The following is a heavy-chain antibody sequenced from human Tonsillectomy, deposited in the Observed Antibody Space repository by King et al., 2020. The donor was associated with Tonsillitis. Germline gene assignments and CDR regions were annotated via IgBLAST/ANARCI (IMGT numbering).Heavy chain of an antibody. V-gene: IGHV3-30*02. J-gene: IGHJ4*02. CDR3: VEQPPNWRASRAFDS. CDR1: GFTFSNYG. D-gene: IGHD1-1*01. CDR2: IRYDVTSK. Sequence: VQLVESGGGVVQPGGSLKLSCAASGFTFSNYGMHWVRQAPGKGLEWVAFIRYDVTSKYYADSVKGRFTISRDNSKNTLYLQMNRLRADDTAVYYCVEQPPNWRASRAFDSWGQGTLVTVSS.